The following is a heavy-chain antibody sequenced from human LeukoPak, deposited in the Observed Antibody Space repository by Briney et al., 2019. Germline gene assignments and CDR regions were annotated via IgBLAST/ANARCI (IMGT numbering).Heavy chain of an antibody. J-gene: IGHJ3*02. V-gene: IGHV4-34*01. CDR3: ARGRLGASAFDI. Sequence: SETLSLTCAVYGGSFSGYYWSWIRQPPGKGLEWIGEINHSGSTNYNPSLKSRVTISVDTSKNQFSLELSPVTAADTAVYYCARGRLGASAFDIWGQGTMVTVSS. CDR1: GGSFSGYY. CDR2: INHSGST. D-gene: IGHD3-9*01.